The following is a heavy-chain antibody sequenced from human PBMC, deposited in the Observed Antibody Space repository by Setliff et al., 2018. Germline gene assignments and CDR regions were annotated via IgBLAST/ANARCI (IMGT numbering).Heavy chain of an antibody. D-gene: IGHD3-10*01. J-gene: IGHJ6*03. CDR3: AKVDIDFIMTRDNTWQYIFYMDV. CDR2: INYSGST. V-gene: IGHV4-39*01. CDR1: GDSLSSGTQY. Sequence: KPSETLSLTCSALGDSLSSGTQYWAWIRQPPGKGLEWIGNINYSGSTYYNPSLKSRVTMSVDASKNQVSLKVTSVTAEDTAVYYCAKVDIDFIMTRDNTWQYIFYMDVWGRGTTVTVSS.